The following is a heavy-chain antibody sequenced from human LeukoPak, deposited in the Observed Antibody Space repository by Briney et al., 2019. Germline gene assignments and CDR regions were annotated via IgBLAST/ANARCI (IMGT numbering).Heavy chain of an antibody. CDR1: GGSFSGYY. V-gene: IGHV4-34*01. CDR2: INHSGST. Sequence: SETLSLTCAVYGGSFSGYYWSWIRQPPGKGLEWIGEINHSGSTNYNLSLKSRVTISADTSKNQFSLKLSSVTAADTAVYYCARISRWGPYWGQGILVTVSS. D-gene: IGHD3-16*01. J-gene: IGHJ4*02. CDR3: ARISRWGPY.